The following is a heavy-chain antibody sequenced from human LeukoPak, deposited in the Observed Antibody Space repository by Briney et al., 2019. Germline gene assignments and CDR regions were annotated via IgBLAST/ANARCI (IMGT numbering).Heavy chain of an antibody. D-gene: IGHD3-22*01. CDR1: GASISSYD. V-gene: IGHV4-59*12. CDR3: ARALHYDSSGYLVGAFDI. Sequence: SETLSLACAVSGASISSYDWSWIRQPPGKGLEWIGGIYNSGRTNDNPSLKSRVTISKDTSKNQVSLNLSSVTAADTAVYYCARALHYDSSGYLVGAFDIWGQGTMVTVSS. CDR2: IYNSGRT. J-gene: IGHJ3*02.